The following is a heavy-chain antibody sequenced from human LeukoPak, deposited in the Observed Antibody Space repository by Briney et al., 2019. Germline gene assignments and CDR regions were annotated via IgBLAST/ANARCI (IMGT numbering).Heavy chain of an antibody. CDR3: AREGSIVARTDY. J-gene: IGHJ4*02. CDR2: ISFDGNQE. CDR1: GFTFDNYA. V-gene: IGHV3-30-3*01. D-gene: IGHD3-16*02. Sequence: GGSLRLSCEASGFTFDNYAMHWVRQAPGRRLEWVAVISFDGNQEYYPDSVRGRFTISRDNSKNTLYLQMNGLKTEDTAVYYCAREGSIVARTDYWGQGALVIVSS.